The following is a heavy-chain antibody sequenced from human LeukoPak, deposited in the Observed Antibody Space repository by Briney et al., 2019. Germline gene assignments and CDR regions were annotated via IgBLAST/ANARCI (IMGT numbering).Heavy chain of an antibody. J-gene: IGHJ4*02. CDR3: ARGTQQLANFDY. Sequence: ASVKVSCKASGYTFTSYYMHWVRQAPGQGLEWMGIINPSGGSTSYAQKFQGRVTMTRDTSISTAYMELSRLRSDDTAVYYCARGTQQLANFDYWGQGTLVTVSS. CDR2: INPSGGST. V-gene: IGHV1-46*01. D-gene: IGHD6-13*01. CDR1: GYTFTSYY.